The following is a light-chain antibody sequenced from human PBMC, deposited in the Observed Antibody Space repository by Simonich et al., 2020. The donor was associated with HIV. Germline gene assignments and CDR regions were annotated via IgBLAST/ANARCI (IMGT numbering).Light chain of an antibody. Sequence: DIVMTQSPDSLAVSLGERATINCKSSQSFLYSSNNKNYLTWYQQKPGQPPKLIIYWASTRESGVPDRFSGSGSGTDFTLTISSLQAEDVAVYYCQQYHSIPPTFGGGTKVEIK. J-gene: IGKJ4*01. CDR1: QSFLYSSNNKNY. CDR2: WAS. V-gene: IGKV4-1*01. CDR3: QQYHSIPPT.